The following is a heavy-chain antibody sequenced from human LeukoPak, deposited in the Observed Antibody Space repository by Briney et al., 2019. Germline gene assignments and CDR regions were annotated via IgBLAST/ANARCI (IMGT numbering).Heavy chain of an antibody. J-gene: IGHJ3*02. V-gene: IGHV7-4-1*02. CDR2: INTNTGNP. CDR1: GGTFSSYA. D-gene: IGHD2-15*01. Sequence: ASVKVSCKASGGTFSSYAISWVRQAPGQGLEWMGWINTNTGNPTYAQGFTGRFVFSLDTSVSTVYLQISSLKAEDTAVYYCARGGDCSGGSCYSVAFDIWGQGTMVTVSS. CDR3: ARGGDCSGGSCYSVAFDI.